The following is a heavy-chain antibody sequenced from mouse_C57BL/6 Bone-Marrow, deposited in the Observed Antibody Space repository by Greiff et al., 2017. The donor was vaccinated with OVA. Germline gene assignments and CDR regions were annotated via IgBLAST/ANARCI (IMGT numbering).Heavy chain of an antibody. D-gene: IGHD4-1*01. CDR3: AMGGLGRDYFDY. Sequence: QVQLQQSGAELVKPGASVKISCKASGYAFSSYWMNWVKQRPGKGLEWIGQIYPGDGDTNYNGKFKGKATLTADKSSSTAYMQLSSLTSEDSAVYYCAMGGLGRDYFDYWGQGTTLTVSS. CDR2: IYPGDGDT. CDR1: GYAFSSYW. V-gene: IGHV1-80*01. J-gene: IGHJ2*01.